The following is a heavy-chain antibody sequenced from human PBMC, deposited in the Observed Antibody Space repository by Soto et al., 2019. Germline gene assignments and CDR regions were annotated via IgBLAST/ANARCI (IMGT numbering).Heavy chain of an antibody. D-gene: IGHD3-22*01. Sequence: PSETLSLTCAVYGGSFSGYYWSWIRQPPGKGLEWIGEINHSGSTNYNPSLKSRVTISVDTSKDQFSLKLSSVTTADTAVYYCARGSYYDSSGYYRGPFDYWGQGTLVTVSS. V-gene: IGHV4-34*01. CDR3: ARGSYYDSSGYYRGPFDY. CDR2: INHSGST. J-gene: IGHJ4*02. CDR1: GGSFSGYY.